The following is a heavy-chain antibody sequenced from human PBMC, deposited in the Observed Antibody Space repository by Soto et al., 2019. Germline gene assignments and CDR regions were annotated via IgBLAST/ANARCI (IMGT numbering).Heavy chain of an antibody. CDR2: IIPILGIA. D-gene: IGHD3-3*01. V-gene: IGHV1-69*08. CDR3: ARDTPTDLPDFWRVGRWFAP. CDR1: GGTFSSYT. Sequence: QVQLVQSGAEVKKPGSSVKVSCKASGGTFSSYTISWVRQAPGQGLEWMGRIIPILGIANYAQKFQGRVTITADKSTSTASMELSSLRSEDTAVYYGARDTPTDLPDFWRVGRWFAPWGQGTLVTVSS. J-gene: IGHJ5*02.